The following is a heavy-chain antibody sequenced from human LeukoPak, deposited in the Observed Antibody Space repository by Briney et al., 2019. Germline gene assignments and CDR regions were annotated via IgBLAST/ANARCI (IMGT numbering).Heavy chain of an antibody. CDR1: EYTFINYH. CDR3: ARTRDGFNFYFDY. Sequence: ASVKVSCKASEYTFINYHMNWVRQAPGQGPEWMGYINTNTGNPTYAQGFIGRFVFSLDTSVSTAYLQISSLKAEDTAIYYCARTRDGFNFYFDYWGQGTLVTVSS. V-gene: IGHV7-4-1*02. CDR2: INTNTGNP. J-gene: IGHJ4*02. D-gene: IGHD5-24*01.